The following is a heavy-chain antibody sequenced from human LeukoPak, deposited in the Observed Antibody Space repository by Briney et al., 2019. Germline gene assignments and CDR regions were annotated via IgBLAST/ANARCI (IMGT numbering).Heavy chain of an antibody. V-gene: IGHV3-30*02. Sequence: GGSLRLSCAASGFTFSSYGIHWVRQAPGKGLEWVAFVRYDGSDKYYAGSVKGRFTISRDNSKNTLYLQMTSLRAEDTAVYYCARVVPPTDYGSGSYFWDPYYFDYWGQGTLVTVSS. D-gene: IGHD3-10*01. CDR2: VRYDGSDK. J-gene: IGHJ4*02. CDR3: ARVVPPTDYGSGSYFWDPYYFDY. CDR1: GFTFSSYG.